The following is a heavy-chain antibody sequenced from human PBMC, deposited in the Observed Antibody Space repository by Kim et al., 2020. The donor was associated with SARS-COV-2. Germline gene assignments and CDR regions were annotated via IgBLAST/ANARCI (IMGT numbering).Heavy chain of an antibody. CDR2: T. CDR3: ARGLGRYSGLY. J-gene: IGHJ4*02. D-gene: IGHD5-12*01. V-gene: IGHV4-34*01. Sequence: TNHYPTLKSRVPISVDTSKNQFTLKLSSVTAADTAVYYCARGLGRYSGLYWGQGTLVTVSS.